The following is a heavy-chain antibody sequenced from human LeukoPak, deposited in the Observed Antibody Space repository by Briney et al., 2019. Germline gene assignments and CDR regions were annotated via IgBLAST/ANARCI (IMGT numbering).Heavy chain of an antibody. CDR1: GGSISSYY. J-gene: IGHJ3*02. V-gene: IGHV4-4*07. CDR3: ARGRWHYGDYQGRDGPYLFDI. CDR2: IYTSGST. D-gene: IGHD4-17*01. Sequence: SETLSLTCTVSGGSISSYYWSWIRQPAGKGLEWIGRIYTSGSTNYNPSLKSRVTMSVDTPKNQFSLKLSSVTAADTAVYYCARGRWHYGDYQGRDGPYLFDIWGQGTMVTVSS.